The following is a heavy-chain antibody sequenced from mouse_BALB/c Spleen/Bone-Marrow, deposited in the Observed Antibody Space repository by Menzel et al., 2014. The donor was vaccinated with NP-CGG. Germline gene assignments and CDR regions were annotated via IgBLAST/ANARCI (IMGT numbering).Heavy chain of an antibody. CDR2: ISSGGGNT. D-gene: IGHD3-1*01. CDR1: GFTFSSYT. J-gene: IGHJ3*01. Sequence: EVQLVESGGGLVKPGGSLKLSCAASGFTFSSYTMSWVRQTPEKRLEWVATISSGGGNTYYPDSVKGRFTISRDNAKNNLYLQMSSLRPEDTALYHCARYGSGTFAYWGQGTLVTVSA. CDR3: ARYGSGTFAY. V-gene: IGHV5-9*03.